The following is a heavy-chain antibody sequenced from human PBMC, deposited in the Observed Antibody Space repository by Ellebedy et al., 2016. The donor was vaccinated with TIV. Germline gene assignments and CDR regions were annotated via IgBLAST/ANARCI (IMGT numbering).Heavy chain of an antibody. CDR2: ITESGGNT. Sequence: PGESLKISCAASGLTFSSHAMSWVRQAPGKGLEWVSSITESGGNTYYADSVKGRFTISRDNSKDTLYLQMNSLRAEDTAIYYCARDPVGVGPAFDVWGRGTMVTVSS. V-gene: IGHV3-23*01. D-gene: IGHD4-23*01. J-gene: IGHJ3*01. CDR3: ARDPVGVGPAFDV. CDR1: GLTFSSHA.